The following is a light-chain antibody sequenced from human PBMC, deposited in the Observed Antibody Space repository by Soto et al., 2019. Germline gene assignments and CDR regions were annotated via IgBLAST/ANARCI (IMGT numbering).Light chain of an antibody. V-gene: IGKV3-20*01. Sequence: ENVLTQSPGTLSLSPGERATLSCRASQSVSSTNLACYQQKPGRAPRLLIYHVSNRATGIPDRFSGSGSGTVPALAISRLDPEDCAVDYCQPYDNLLWTFGQGTKVEV. J-gene: IGKJ1*01. CDR2: HVS. CDR1: QSVSSTN. CDR3: QPYDNLLWT.